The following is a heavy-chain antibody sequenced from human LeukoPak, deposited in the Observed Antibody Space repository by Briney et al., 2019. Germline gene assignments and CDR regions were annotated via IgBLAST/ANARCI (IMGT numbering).Heavy chain of an antibody. CDR3: ARGGYYDFWSGYYSYYFDY. CDR2: MNPNSGNT. V-gene: IGHV1-8*01. J-gene: IGHJ4*02. CDR1: GYTFTSYD. Sequence: GASVKVPCKASGYTFTSYDINWVRQATGQGLEWMGWMNPNSGNTGYAQKFQGRVTMTRNTSISTAYMELSSLRSEDTAVYYCARGGYYDFWSGYYSYYFDYWGQGTLVTVSS. D-gene: IGHD3-3*01.